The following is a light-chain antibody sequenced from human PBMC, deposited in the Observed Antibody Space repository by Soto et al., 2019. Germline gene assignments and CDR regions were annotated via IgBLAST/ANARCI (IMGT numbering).Light chain of an antibody. J-gene: IGLJ3*02. CDR1: SSDVGNYNL. V-gene: IGLV2-23*02. Sequence: QPASVSGSRGQSITISCTGTSSDVGNYNLVSWYQKHPGKAPKLLIYEVTQRPSGVTNRFSGSKSGNTASLTISGLQAEDEADYYCCSYAGSSTPLVFGGGTKLTVL. CDR3: CSYAGSSTPLV. CDR2: EVT.